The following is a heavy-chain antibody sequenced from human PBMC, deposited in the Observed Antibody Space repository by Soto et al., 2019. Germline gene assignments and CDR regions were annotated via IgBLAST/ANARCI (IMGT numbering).Heavy chain of an antibody. CDR1: GGSSSSYL. D-gene: IGHD6-19*01. CDR2: IVPILGVP. J-gene: IGHJ5*02. V-gene: IGHV1-69*04. Sequence: QVQLVQSGAEVKKPGSSVRVSCRASGGSSSSYLFSWVRQAPGQGPEWMGGIVPILGVPAYAPKVQDRLTISAVESTGTAYMELSNLRSDDTAVYYCARRRVAGVNNRFEPWGQGALVTVSS. CDR3: ARRRVAGVNNRFEP.